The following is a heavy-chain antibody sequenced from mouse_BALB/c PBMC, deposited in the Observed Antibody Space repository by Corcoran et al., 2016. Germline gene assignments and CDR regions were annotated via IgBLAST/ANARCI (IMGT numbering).Heavy chain of an antibody. J-gene: IGHJ1*01. Sequence: EVQLQQSGAELVKPGASVKLSCTAAGFNIKDTYMHWVKQRPEQGLEWIGRIDPANGNTKYDPKFQGKATKTADTSSNTAYLQLSSLKSEDTAVYYCANWDWYFDVGGAGTTVTVSS. D-gene: IGHD4-1*01. CDR2: IDPANGNT. V-gene: IGHV14-3*02. CDR1: GFNIKDTY. CDR3: ANWDWYFDV.